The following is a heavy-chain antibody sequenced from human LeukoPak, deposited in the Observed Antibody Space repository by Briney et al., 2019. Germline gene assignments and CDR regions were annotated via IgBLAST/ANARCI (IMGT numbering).Heavy chain of an antibody. CDR1: GGTFSSYA. V-gene: IGHV1-69*13. CDR3: ARDLAAAVYTSTHPPFDP. D-gene: IGHD6-13*01. Sequence: SVKVSCKASGGTFSSYAISWVRQAPGQGLEWMGGIIPIFGTANYAQKFQGRVTITADESTSTAYMELSSLRSEDTAVYYCARDLAAAVYTSTHPPFDPWGQGTLVTVSS. J-gene: IGHJ5*02. CDR2: IIPIFGTA.